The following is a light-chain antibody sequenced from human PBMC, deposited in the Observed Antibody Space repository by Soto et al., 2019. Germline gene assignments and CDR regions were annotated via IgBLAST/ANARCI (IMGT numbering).Light chain of an antibody. J-gene: IGKJ5*01. V-gene: IGKV1-39*01. Sequence: DIPMTQYPSSLSASVGDRVTITCRASQSISRNLNWYQHKPGKAPKLLIYDASSLQNGVPSRFSGGGSGTEFTLSISSLQPEDFVAYYCQQSYTTSSITFGQGTRLEIK. CDR2: DAS. CDR1: QSISRN. CDR3: QQSYTTSSIT.